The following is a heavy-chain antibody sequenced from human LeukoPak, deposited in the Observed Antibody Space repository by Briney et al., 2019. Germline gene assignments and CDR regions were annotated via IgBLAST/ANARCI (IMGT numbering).Heavy chain of an antibody. CDR1: GFTFRSYS. J-gene: IGHJ4*02. V-gene: IGHV3-23*01. D-gene: IGHD6-13*01. CDR2: ISGSGGST. Sequence: GGSLRLSCAVSGFTFRSYSFNWLRQPPGKGLEWVSAISGSGGSTYYADSVKGRFTISRDNSKNTLYLQMNSLRAEDTAVYYCAKVSQQLVFLGYFDYWGQGTLVTVSS. CDR3: AKVSQQLVFLGYFDY.